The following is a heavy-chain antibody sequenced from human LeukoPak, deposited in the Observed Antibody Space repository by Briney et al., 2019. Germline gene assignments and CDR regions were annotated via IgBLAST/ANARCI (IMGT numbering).Heavy chain of an antibody. V-gene: IGHV1-69*01. CDR2: IFGTA. Sequence: IFGTANYAQKFQGRVTITADESTSTAYMELSSLRSEDTAVYYCASELAYCGGDCYSYAFDIWGQGTMVTVSS. CDR3: ASELAYCGGDCYSYAFDI. J-gene: IGHJ3*02. D-gene: IGHD2-21*02.